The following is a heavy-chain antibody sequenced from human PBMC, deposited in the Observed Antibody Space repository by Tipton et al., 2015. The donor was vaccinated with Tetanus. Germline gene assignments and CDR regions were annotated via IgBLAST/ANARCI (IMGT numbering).Heavy chain of an antibody. CDR1: GFTFDDHA. CDR2: ISWNSRRV. CDR3: ARGSCSNGICYYDY. D-gene: IGHD2-8*01. J-gene: IGHJ4*02. Sequence: SLRLSCEVSGFTFDDHAMHWVRQAPGKGLEWVSGISWNSRRVYYADSVKGRFTTSRDNSKNSLFLHMNSLRADEDTAVYYCARGSCSNGICYYDYWGQGTLVTVSS. V-gene: IGHV3-9*01.